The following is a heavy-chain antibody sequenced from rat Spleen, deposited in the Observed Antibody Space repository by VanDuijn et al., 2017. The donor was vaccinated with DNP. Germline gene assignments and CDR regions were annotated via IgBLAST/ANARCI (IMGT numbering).Heavy chain of an antibody. V-gene: IGHV5-22*01. D-gene: IGHD4-3*01. CDR3: ARWNSGHFDY. Sequence: EVQLVESGGGLVQPGRSLKLSCTASGFTFSDYYMAWVRQAPTKGLECVAYIGYDGVGTYCGESVRGRFTISRDNAKNTLYLQMSSLRSEDMATYYCARWNSGHFDYWGQGVMVPVSS. J-gene: IGHJ2*01. CDR2: IGYDGVGT. CDR1: GFTFSDYY.